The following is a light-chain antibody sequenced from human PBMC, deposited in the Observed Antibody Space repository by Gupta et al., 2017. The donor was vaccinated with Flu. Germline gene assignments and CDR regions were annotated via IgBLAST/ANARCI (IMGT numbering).Light chain of an antibody. CDR3: ETWDRSLDAGV. CDR2: ENN. V-gene: IGLV1-51*02. Sequence: SVLTQPPSISAAPGQTVTISCSGSTSNIGGNNYVSWYQQFPGTVPKLLIFENNKRPSGISDRFSASKSGTSATLEITGLQTGDEGDYYCETWDRSLDAGVFGGGTKLAVL. J-gene: IGLJ2*01. CDR1: TSNIGGNNY.